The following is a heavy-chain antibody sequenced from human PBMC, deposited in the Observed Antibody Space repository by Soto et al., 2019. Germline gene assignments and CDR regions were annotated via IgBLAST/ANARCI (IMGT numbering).Heavy chain of an antibody. Sequence: LRLSCAASGFTFSSYAMSWVRQAPLKGLESVSAISGSGGSTYYADSVKCRFTISRDNSKNTLYLQMNSLRAEDTAVYYCAKAGYSSGWCMDAYYYYGMDVWGQGTTVTVSS. J-gene: IGHJ6*02. CDR3: AKAGYSSGWCMDAYYYYGMDV. V-gene: IGHV3-23*01. D-gene: IGHD6-19*01. CDR2: ISGSGGST. CDR1: GFTFSSYA.